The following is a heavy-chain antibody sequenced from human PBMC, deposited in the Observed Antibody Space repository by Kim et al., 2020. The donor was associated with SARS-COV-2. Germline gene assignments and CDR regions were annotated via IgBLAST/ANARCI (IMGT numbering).Heavy chain of an antibody. Sequence: NTNPSRSRRVTISVDTATNQFSLKLSAVTAADTAVYYCAGTARGANFDYWGRGALVTVSS. CDR3: AGTARGANFDY. V-gene: IGHV4-4*09. D-gene: IGHD1-26*01. J-gene: IGHJ4*02.